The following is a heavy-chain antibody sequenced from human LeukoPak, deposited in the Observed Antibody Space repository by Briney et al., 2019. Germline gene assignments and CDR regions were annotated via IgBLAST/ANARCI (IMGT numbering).Heavy chain of an antibody. CDR2: IYYSGST. Sequence: SETLSLTCVVSAYSISSGYYWGWIRQPPGKGLEWIGSIYYSGSTYYNPSLKSRVTISVDTSKNQFSLKLSSVTAADTAVYYCARQIAVAGTGRGYWGQGTLVTVSS. V-gene: IGHV4-38-2*01. D-gene: IGHD6-19*01. J-gene: IGHJ4*02. CDR1: AYSISSGYY. CDR3: ARQIAVAGTGRGY.